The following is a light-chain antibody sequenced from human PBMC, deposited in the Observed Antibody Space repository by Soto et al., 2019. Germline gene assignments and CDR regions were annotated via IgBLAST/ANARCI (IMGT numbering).Light chain of an antibody. CDR2: DAS. J-gene: IGKJ4*01. V-gene: IGKV3-11*01. CDR1: QSVGGY. Sequence: EIVLTQSPATLSLSPGERATLSCRASQSVGGYLDWYQQKPGQAPRLLIYDASNRASGIPARFSGSGSGTDLTLTISSLEPEDLAVYYCHQRSNWPPLTFGGGTKLEIK. CDR3: HQRSNWPPLT.